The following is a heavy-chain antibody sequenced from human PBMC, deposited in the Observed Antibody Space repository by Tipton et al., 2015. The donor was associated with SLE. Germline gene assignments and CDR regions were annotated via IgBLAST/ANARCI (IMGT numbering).Heavy chain of an antibody. CDR3: ARAREESRDYDVYGSGRFFDH. V-gene: IGHV3-30*04. CDR2: VSYGGTNE. D-gene: IGHD6-19*01. CDR1: GFTFSAYA. J-gene: IGHJ4*02. Sequence: SLRLSCAASGFTFSAYALHWVRQAPGKGLEWVAVVSYGGTNEYYADSVKGRFTISRDNSKSTLSLQMRSLTTEDTAVYYCARAREESRDYDVYGSGRFFDHWGQGTLVTVSS.